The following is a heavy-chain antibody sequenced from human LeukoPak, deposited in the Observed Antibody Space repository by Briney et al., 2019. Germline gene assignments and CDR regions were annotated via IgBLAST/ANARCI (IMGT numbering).Heavy chain of an antibody. Sequence: PGGSLRLSCAASGFTVSNNYMSWVRQAPGKGLEWVSVIYSGGSTYYADSVKGRFTISRDSSKNTLYLQMNNLRAEDTAIYYCAGRVYYDSSTNYYQPFDIWGQGTMVTVSS. CDR1: GFTVSNNY. J-gene: IGHJ3*02. CDR2: IYSGGST. V-gene: IGHV3-53*01. CDR3: AGRVYYDSSTNYYQPFDI. D-gene: IGHD3-22*01.